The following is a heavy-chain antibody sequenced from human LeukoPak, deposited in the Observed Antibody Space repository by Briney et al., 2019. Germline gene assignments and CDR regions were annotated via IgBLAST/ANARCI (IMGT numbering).Heavy chain of an antibody. D-gene: IGHD2-8*02. Sequence: SQTLSLTCDVSGDALSSNCWTWVRQPPGTGLEWSGYINYSGSIECTPSLQSRVTMSVASSKRQFSLKLSSITTADTAVYYCARGLVSVPRSALHIWGQGTTVTVSS. CDR3: ARGLVSVPRSALHI. CDR2: INYSGSI. J-gene: IGHJ3*02. V-gene: IGHV4-59*01. CDR1: GDALSSNC.